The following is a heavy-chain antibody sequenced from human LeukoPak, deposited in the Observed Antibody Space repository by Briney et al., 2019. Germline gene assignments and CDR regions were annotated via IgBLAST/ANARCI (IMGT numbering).Heavy chain of an antibody. CDR2: IYYSGST. D-gene: IGHD3-3*01. J-gene: IGHJ4*02. V-gene: IGHV4-59*12. CDR1: GGSISSYY. CDR3: ARAKGPPRYYDFWSGDYYFDY. Sequence: SETLSLTCTVSGGSISSYYWSWIRQPPGKGLEWIGYIYYSGSTNYNPSLKSRVTISVDTSKNQFSLELSSVTAADTAVYYCARAKGPPRYYDFWSGDYYFDYWGQGTLVTVSS.